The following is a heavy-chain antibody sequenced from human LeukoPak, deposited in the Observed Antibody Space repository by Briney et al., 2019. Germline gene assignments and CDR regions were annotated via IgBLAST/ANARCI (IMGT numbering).Heavy chain of an antibody. CDR2: IYSDGST. J-gene: IGHJ4*02. Sequence: AGSLRLSCAASGFAVSSKYMTWVRQAPGKGMEWVSVIYSDGSTFYADSVKGRFTISRDNAKNTLYLQMNSLRAEDTAVYYCARGPWDYWGQGTLVTVSS. CDR1: GFAVSSKY. CDR3: ARGPWDY. V-gene: IGHV3-53*05.